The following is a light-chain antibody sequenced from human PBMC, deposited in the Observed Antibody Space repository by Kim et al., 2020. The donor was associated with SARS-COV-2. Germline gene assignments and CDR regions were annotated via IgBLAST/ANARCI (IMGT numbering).Light chain of an antibody. CDR2: SNH. Sequence: QPVLTQPPSASGTPGQRVTISCSGSSSNIGSNTVNWYQQFPGTAPKLLIYSNHQRPSGVPDRFSGSKSGTSASLAISGLQSDDESHFYCASWDDTLNGWVFGGGTQLTVL. J-gene: IGLJ3*02. CDR1: SSNIGSNT. CDR3: ASWDDTLNGWV. V-gene: IGLV1-44*01.